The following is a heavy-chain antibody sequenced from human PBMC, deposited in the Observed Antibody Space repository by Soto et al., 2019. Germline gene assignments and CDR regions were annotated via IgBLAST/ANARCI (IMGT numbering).Heavy chain of an antibody. CDR1: GFTFDDHG. Sequence: GGSLRLSCSASGFTFDDHGMSWVRQAPGKGLEWVSGINWNGDSTGYADSVKGRFTISRDNAKNSLYLQLNSLRAEDTALYHCARDRSYGSANYYYYMDVWGKGTTVTVSS. V-gene: IGHV3-20*01. CDR2: INWNGDST. CDR3: ARDRSYGSANYYYYMDV. J-gene: IGHJ6*03. D-gene: IGHD3-10*01.